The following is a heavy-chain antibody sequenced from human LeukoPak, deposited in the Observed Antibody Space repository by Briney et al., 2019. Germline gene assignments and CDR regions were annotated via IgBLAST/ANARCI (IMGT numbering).Heavy chain of an antibody. J-gene: IGHJ6*03. CDR3: AKREPTRDYYYYYMDV. CDR2: ISGSGGST. D-gene: IGHD1-14*01. V-gene: IGHV3-23*01. Sequence: GGSLRLSCAASGFTFSSYAMSWVRQAPGKGLEWVSAISGSGGSTYYADSVKGRFTISRDNSKNTLYLQMNSLRADDPAVYYCAKREPTRDYYYYYMDVWGKGTTVTVSS. CDR1: GFTFSSYA.